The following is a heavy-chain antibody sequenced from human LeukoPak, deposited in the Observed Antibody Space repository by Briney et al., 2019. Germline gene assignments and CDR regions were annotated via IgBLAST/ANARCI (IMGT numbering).Heavy chain of an antibody. J-gene: IGHJ3*02. CDR3: AREHTSSNTFDI. CDR2: IYYSGST. D-gene: IGHD6-6*01. V-gene: IGHV4-61*01. CDR1: GASITSASHF. Sequence: SETLSLTCSVSGASITSASHFWGWIRQPPGKGLEWIGYIYYSGSTNYSPSLKSRVTISVDTSKNQFSLKLTSVTAADTAMYFCAREHTSSNTFDIWGQGTMVTVSS.